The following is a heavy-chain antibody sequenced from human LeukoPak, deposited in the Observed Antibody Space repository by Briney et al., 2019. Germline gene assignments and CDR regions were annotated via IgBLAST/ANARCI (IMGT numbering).Heavy chain of an antibody. J-gene: IGHJ2*01. CDR2: IYPGDSDT. D-gene: IGHD7-27*01. CDR1: GYSFTSYW. CDR3: ARLWRRTGHWYFDL. V-gene: IGHV5-51*01. Sequence: GESLKICCKGSGYSFTSYWIGWVRQMPGKGLEWMGTIYPGDSDTRYSPSFQGQVTISADKSISTAYLQWSSLKASDTAMYYCARLWRRTGHWYFDLWGRGTLVTVSS.